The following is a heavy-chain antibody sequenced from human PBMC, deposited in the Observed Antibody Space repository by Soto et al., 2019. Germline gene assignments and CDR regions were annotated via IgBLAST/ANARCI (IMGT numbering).Heavy chain of an antibody. CDR2: IYYSGNT. J-gene: IGHJ6*02. CDR1: GASISSRAYY. Sequence: SETLSLTCTVSGASISSRAYYWGWVRQPPGKGLEWIANIYYSGNTYHNPSLKSRVTISVDTSENQFSLKLSSVTAADTAVYYCARSGFIFYGMEAWGQGTTVTVSS. D-gene: IGHD3-3*02. V-gene: IGHV4-39*01. CDR3: ARSGFIFYGMEA.